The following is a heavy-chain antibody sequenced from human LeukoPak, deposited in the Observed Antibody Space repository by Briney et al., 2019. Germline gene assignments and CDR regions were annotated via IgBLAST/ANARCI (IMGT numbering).Heavy chain of an antibody. CDR1: GFTYSNYA. D-gene: IGHD3-10*01. J-gene: IGHJ4*02. Sequence: PGGSLRLSCAASGFTYSNYAMTWVRQAPGKGLEWVSSISSGGHSTYYAGSVKGRFTISRDNAKNSLYLQMNSLRDEDTALYYCARGSWVSPFDYWGQGTLVTVSS. CDR3: ARGSWVSPFDY. CDR2: ISSGGHST. V-gene: IGHV3-23*01.